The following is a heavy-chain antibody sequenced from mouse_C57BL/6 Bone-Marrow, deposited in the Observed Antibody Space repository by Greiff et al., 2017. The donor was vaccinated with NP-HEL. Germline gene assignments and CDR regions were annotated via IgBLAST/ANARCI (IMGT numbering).Heavy chain of an antibody. CDR3: ARKADYYGSSPWFAY. D-gene: IGHD1-1*01. CDR2: IWSGGST. V-gene: IGHV2-2*01. Sequence: VQLKQSGPGLVQPSQSLSITCTVSGFSLTSYGVHWVRQSPGKGLEWLGVIWSGGSTDYNAAFISRLSISKDNSKSQVFFKMNSLQADETAIYYCARKADYYGSSPWFAYWGEGTLVTVSA. J-gene: IGHJ3*01. CDR1: GFSLTSYG.